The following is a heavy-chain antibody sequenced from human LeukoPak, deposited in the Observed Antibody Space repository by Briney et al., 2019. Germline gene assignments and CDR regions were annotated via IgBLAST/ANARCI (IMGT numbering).Heavy chain of an antibody. CDR1: GFTLDDYA. V-gene: IGHV3-9*01. J-gene: IGHJ1*01. D-gene: IGHD2-2*02. CDR2: VSWKSGTI. Sequence: PGGSLRLSCAVSGFTLDDYAMHWVRQAPGKGLEWVSGVSWKSGTIAYADSVKGRFIISRDNAKNSLYLQMNSLRPEDTALYYCAEDLYTYRLQYFHHWGQGTLVTVSS. CDR3: AEDLYTYRLQYFHH.